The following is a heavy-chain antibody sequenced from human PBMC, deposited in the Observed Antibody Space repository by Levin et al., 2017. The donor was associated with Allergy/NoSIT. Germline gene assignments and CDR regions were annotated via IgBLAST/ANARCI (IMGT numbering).Heavy chain of an antibody. Sequence: GGSLRLSCAASGFTVSSNYMSWVRQAPGKGLEWVSVIYSGGSTYYADSVKGRFTISRDNSKNTLYLQMISLRAEDTAVYYCARIYCSSTSCKWYFDLWGRGTLVTVSS. J-gene: IGHJ2*01. V-gene: IGHV3-53*01. CDR1: GFTVSSNY. CDR2: IYSGGST. D-gene: IGHD2-2*01. CDR3: ARIYCSSTSCKWYFDL.